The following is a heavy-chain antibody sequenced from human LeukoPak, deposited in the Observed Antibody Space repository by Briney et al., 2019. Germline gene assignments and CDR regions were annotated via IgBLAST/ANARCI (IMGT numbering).Heavy chain of an antibody. CDR2: ITNSSDIR. J-gene: IGHJ4*02. CDR1: GFTFRNYS. CDR3: ARGTLY. V-gene: IGHV3-48*01. D-gene: IGHD1-14*01. Sequence: GVSLTLSCAASGFTFRNYSMHWVRQAPGKGLEWISYITNSSDIRHHADSGRGRFIISRDNARNSLYLQMNSLRAEDTATYYCARGTLYWGQGTLGSVSS.